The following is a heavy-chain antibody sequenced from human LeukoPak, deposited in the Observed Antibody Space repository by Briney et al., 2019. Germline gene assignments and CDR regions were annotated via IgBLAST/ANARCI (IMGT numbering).Heavy chain of an antibody. CDR3: ARDAYSSRHHFDY. CDR1: GFTFNGQS. V-gene: IGHV3-21*01. J-gene: IGHJ4*02. CDR2: ISSSSSYI. Sequence: GGALRLSCAASGFTFNGQSMTWVRQAPGKGLEWVSSISSSSSYIYYADSVKGRFTISRENAKNSLYLQMNSLRAEDTAVYYCARDAYSSRHHFDYWGQGTLVTVSS. D-gene: IGHD6-13*01.